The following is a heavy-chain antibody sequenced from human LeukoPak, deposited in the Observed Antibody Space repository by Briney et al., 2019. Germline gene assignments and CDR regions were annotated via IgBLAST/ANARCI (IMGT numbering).Heavy chain of an antibody. CDR3: ARAPQGALQDY. CDR2: ISSSGSTI. CDR1: GFTFSSYW. V-gene: IGHV3-48*04. Sequence: GGSLRLSCAASGFTFSSYWMSWVRQAPGKGLEWVSYISSSGSTIYYADSVKGRFTISRDNAKNSLYLQMNSLRAEDTAVYYCARAPQGALQDYWGQGTLVTVSS. D-gene: IGHD5-24*01. J-gene: IGHJ4*02.